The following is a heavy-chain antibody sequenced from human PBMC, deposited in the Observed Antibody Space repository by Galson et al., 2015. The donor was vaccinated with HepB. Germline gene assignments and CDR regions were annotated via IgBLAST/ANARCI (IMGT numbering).Heavy chain of an antibody. D-gene: IGHD1-1*01. CDR3: ARGTPGTGSPNY. CDR2: IFYSGYT. J-gene: IGHJ4*02. V-gene: IGHV4-59*01. Sequence: ETLSLTCTVSGGSISTYYWSWIRQPPGEGLEWIGFIFYSGYTKYTPSFQSRVTISVDTSKNQFSLRLNSVTAADTAVYYCARGTPGTGSPNYWGRGTLVTVSS. CDR1: GGSISTYY.